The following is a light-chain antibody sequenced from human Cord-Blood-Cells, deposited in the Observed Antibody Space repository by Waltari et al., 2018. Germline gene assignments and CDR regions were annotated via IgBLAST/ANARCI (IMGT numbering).Light chain of an antibody. CDR1: SSDVGSYNF. CDR3: CSYAGSSTFVVV. Sequence: QSALTQPASVSGSPGQSITISCTGTSSDVGSYNFVSWYQQHPGKAPKLMIYEVSKRPSGVSNRFSGSKSGNTASLTISGLQAEDEADYYCCSYAGSSTFVVVFGGGTKLTVL. J-gene: IGLJ2*01. CDR2: EVS. V-gene: IGLV2-23*02.